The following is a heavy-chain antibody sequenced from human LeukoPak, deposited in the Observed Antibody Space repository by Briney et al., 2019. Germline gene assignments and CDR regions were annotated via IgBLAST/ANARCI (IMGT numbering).Heavy chain of an antibody. Sequence: ASVKVSCKASGYTFTTFGITWVRQAPGQGLEWMGWINTYNGNTNYAQNIQGRVTMTTDTSTSTAYMELRSLTSDDTAVYYCARLGSDCGGGNCYWGQGTLVTVSS. V-gene: IGHV1-18*01. CDR3: ARLGSDCGGGNCY. CDR1: GYTFTTFG. D-gene: IGHD2-15*01. J-gene: IGHJ4*02. CDR2: INTYNGNT.